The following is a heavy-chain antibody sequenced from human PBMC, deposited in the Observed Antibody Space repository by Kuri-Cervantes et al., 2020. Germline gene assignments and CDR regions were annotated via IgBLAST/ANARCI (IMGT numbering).Heavy chain of an antibody. CDR2: INPSGDSA. CDR3: ARGGSGSYQYYFDY. CDR1: GYTFTSYY. D-gene: IGHD1-26*01. V-gene: IGHV1-46*01. Sequence: ASVKVSCKASGYTFTSYYMHWVRQVPGQGLEWMGIINPSGDSAKYAQKFQGRVTMTRDTSTSTLYMELNSLNSEDTAVYFCARGGSGSYQYYFDYWGQGTLVTVSS. J-gene: IGHJ4*02.